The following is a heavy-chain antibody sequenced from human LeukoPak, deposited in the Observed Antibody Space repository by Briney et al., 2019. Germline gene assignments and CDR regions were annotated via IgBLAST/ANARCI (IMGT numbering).Heavy chain of an antibody. CDR2: IYPYSGDT. J-gene: IGHJ3*02. CDR3: ARDRNSGSSIDI. CDR1: GYNFTGYY. V-gene: IGHV1-2*02. Sequence: ASVTVSCKASGYNFTGYYIHWVRQAPGQGLEWMGWIYPYSGDTNYAQNFQGRVTMTRDTSISTAYMELSSLKSDDTAVYYCARDRNSGSSIDIWGQGTMLTVSS. D-gene: IGHD6-6*01.